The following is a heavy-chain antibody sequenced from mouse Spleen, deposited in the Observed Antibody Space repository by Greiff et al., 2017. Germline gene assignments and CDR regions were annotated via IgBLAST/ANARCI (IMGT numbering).Heavy chain of an antibody. CDR3: ARCAYYDSQAMDY. CDR1: GYSFTGYY. V-gene: IGHV1S34*01. CDR2: ISCYNGAT. D-gene: IGHD2-4*01. J-gene: IGHJ4*01. Sequence: LVKTGASVKISCKASGYSFTGYYMHWVKQSHGKSLEWIGYISCYNGATSYNQKFKGKATFTVDTSSSTAYMQFNSLTSEDSAVYYCARCAYYDSQAMDYWGQGTSVTVSS.